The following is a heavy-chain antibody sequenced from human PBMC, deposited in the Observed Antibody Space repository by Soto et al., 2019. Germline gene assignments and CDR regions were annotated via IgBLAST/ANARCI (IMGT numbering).Heavy chain of an antibody. V-gene: IGHV1-2*04. D-gene: IGHD3-22*01. Sequence: ASVKVSCKASGYTFTGYYMHWVRQAPGQGLEWMGWINPNSGGTNYAQKFQGWVTMTRDTSISTAYMELSRLRSDDTAVYYCARDTILTYYYDSSGYYEGGYYYYGMDVWGQGTTVTV. J-gene: IGHJ6*02. CDR3: ARDTILTYYYDSSGYYEGGYYYYGMDV. CDR2: INPNSGGT. CDR1: GYTFTGYY.